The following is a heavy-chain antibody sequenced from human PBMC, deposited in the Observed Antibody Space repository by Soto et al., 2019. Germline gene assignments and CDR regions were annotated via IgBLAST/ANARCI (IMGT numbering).Heavy chain of an antibody. V-gene: IGHV4-30-4*01. CDR3: ARASYDSSTYYLDY. CDR1: GASISSGDYY. Sequence: QVQLQESGPGLVKPSQTLSLTCTVSGASISSGDYYWTWIRQPPGKGLEWIGSIYYSGSTYYNPSLKGRVTISVDTSNNQFSLKLSSVTAADTAVYYCARASYDSSTYYLDYWGQGNLVTVSS. J-gene: IGHJ4*02. D-gene: IGHD3-22*01. CDR2: IYYSGST.